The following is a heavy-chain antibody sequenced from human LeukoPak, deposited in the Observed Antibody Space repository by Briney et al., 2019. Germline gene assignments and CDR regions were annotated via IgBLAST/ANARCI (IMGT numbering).Heavy chain of an antibody. Sequence: GGSLRLSCAASGFTFSSYAMSWVRQAPGKGLEWVARITADGTEDYAAPVNARFTASRDDSKTTVYLQMNSLTTEDTAVYYCTTAPTRGWLPYFDYWGQGTVVTVSS. CDR3: TTAPTRGWLPYFDY. CDR2: ITADGTE. CDR1: GFTFSSYA. J-gene: IGHJ4*02. D-gene: IGHD5-24*01. V-gene: IGHV3-15*01.